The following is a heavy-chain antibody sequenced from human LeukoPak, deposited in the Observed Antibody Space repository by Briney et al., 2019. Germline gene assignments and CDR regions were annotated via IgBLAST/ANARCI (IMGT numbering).Heavy chain of an antibody. CDR2: INHSGST. CDR3: ARDGPMDGYLTSLYYYYGMDV. D-gene: IGHD3-22*01. CDR1: GGSFSGYY. J-gene: IGHJ6*02. V-gene: IGHV4-34*01. Sequence: SETLSLTCAVYGGSFSGYYWSWIRQPPGKGLEWIGEINHSGSTNYNPSLKSRVTISVDTSKNQFSLKLSSVTAADTAVYYCARDGPMDGYLTSLYYYYGMDVWGQGTTVTVSS.